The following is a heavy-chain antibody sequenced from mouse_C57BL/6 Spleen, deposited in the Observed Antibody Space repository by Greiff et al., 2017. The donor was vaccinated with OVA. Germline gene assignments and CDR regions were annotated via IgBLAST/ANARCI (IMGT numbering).Heavy chain of an antibody. CDR3: AREELGAMDY. CDR1: GYTFTNYW. J-gene: IGHJ4*01. D-gene: IGHD4-1*01. Sequence: QVQLQQSGAELVRPGTSVKMSCKASGYTFTNYWIGWAKQRPGHGLEWIGDIYPGGGYTNYNEKFKGKATLTADKSSSTAYMQFSSLTSEDSAIYYCAREELGAMDYWGQGTSVTVSS. CDR2: IYPGGGYT. V-gene: IGHV1-63*01.